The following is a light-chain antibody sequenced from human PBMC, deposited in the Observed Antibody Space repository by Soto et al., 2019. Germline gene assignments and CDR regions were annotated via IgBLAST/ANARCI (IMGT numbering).Light chain of an antibody. CDR1: QSVSSY. CDR2: DAS. V-gene: IGKV3-20*01. CDR3: QQYGSSPFT. Sequence: EIVLAQSSTTLSLSPGERATLSCRASQSVSSYLAWYQQKPGQAPRLLIYDASNRATGIPARFSGSGSGTDFTLTISRLEPEDFAVYYCQQYGSSPFTFGQGTRLEIK. J-gene: IGKJ5*01.